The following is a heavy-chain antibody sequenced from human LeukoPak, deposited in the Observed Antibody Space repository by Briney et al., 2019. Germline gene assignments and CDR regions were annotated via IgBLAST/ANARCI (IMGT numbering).Heavy chain of an antibody. CDR2: ISYDGSNK. CDR1: GFTFSSYA. J-gene: IGHJ5*02. D-gene: IGHD6-6*01. V-gene: IGHV3-30-3*01. CDR3: ARDGSSSFDP. Sequence: GGSLRLSCAASGFTFSSYAMHWVRQAPGKGLEWVAVISYDGSNKYYADSVKGRFTISRDNSKNTLYLQMNSLRAEDTAVYYCARDGSSSFDPWGQGTLVTVSS.